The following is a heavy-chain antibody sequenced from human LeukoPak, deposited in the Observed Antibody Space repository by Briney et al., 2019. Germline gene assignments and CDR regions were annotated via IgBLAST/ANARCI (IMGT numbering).Heavy chain of an antibody. J-gene: IGHJ4*02. D-gene: IGHD3-22*01. Sequence: SETLSLTCAVYGGSFSGYYWSWIRQPPGKGLEWIGEINHSGSTNYNPSLKSRVTISVDTSKNQFSLKLSSVTAADTAVYYCARVIRDYYDSSGHYYVISRAYYFDYWGQGTLVTVSS. V-gene: IGHV4-34*01. CDR1: GGSFSGYY. CDR2: INHSGST. CDR3: ARVIRDYYDSSGHYYVISRAYYFDY.